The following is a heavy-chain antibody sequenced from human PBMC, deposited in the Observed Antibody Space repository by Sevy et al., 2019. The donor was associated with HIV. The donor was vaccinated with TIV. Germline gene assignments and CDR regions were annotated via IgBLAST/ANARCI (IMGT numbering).Heavy chain of an antibody. D-gene: IGHD2-2*01. V-gene: IGHV3-23*01. J-gene: IGHJ4*02. Sequence: GGSLRLSCAASGFTFSSYAMSRVRQAPWKGLEWVSTFSFGCGKINYADSVKGRFTISRDNSKNTLYLQMNSLRAEDTAVYYCAREGCSKPHDYWGQGTLVTVSS. CDR3: AREGCSKPHDY. CDR1: GFTFSSYA. CDR2: FSFGCGKI.